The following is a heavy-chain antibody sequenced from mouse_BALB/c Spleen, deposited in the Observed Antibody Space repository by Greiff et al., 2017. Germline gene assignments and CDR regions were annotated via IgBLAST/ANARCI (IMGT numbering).Heavy chain of an antibody. CDR2: ISDGGSYT. V-gene: IGHV5-4*02. CDR1: GFTFSDYY. J-gene: IGHJ1*01. CDR3: AGEENWYFDV. Sequence: EVQLVESGGGLVKPGGSLKLSCAASGFTFSDYYMYWVRQTLEKRLEWVATISDGGSYTYYPDSVKGRFTISRDNAKNNLYLQMSSLKSEDTAMYYCAGEENWYFDVWGAGTTVTGSS.